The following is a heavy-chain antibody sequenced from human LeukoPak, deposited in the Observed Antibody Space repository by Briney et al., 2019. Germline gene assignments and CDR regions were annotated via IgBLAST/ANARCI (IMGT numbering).Heavy chain of an antibody. CDR3: ARTQGGNNDH. D-gene: IGHD3-16*01. CDR2: TYYRTKWNN. J-gene: IGHJ4*02. Sequence: SQTLSLTCAISGDSVSSKSAAWNWIRQSPSRGLEWLGRTYYRTKWNNDYAVSVNSRITINQDTSKTQFSLQLNSVAPEDAAVYYCARTQGGNNDHWGQGTLVTVSS. V-gene: IGHV6-1*01. CDR1: GDSVSSKSAA.